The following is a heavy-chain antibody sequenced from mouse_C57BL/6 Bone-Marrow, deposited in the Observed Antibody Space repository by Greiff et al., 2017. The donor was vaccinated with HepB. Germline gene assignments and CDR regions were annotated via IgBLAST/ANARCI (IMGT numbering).Heavy chain of an antibody. CDR1: GYAFSSYW. CDR2: IYPGDGDT. CDR3: TTPNYYGSSYAMDY. D-gene: IGHD1-1*01. Sequence: QVQLQQSGAELVKPGASVKISCKASGYAFSSYWMNWVKQRPGKGLEWIGQIYPGDGDTNYNGKFKGKATLTADKSSSTAYMQLSSLTSEDSAVYYCTTPNYYGSSYAMDYWGQGTSVTVSS. J-gene: IGHJ4*01. V-gene: IGHV1-80*01.